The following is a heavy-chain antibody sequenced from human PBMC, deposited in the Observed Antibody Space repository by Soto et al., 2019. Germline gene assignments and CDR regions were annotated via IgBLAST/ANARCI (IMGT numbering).Heavy chain of an antibody. CDR2: IIPMFETV. V-gene: IGHV1-69*01. Sequence: SGGTFDNYAVSWVRQAPGQGLEWMGGIIPMFETVNYAQRFQGRLTIAADESTSTAYMELTSLTSADTAIYFCARGLRTGNYGMDVWGQGTTVTVSS. D-gene: IGHD2-15*01. CDR1: GGTFDNYA. CDR3: ARGLRTGNYGMDV. J-gene: IGHJ6*02.